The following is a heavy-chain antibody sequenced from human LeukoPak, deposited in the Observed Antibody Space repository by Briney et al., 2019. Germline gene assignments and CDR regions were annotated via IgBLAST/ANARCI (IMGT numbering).Heavy chain of an antibody. Sequence: SETLSLTCNVSNGSITSYYGAWIRQSPRKGLEWIGYVYYSGTTNYNPSLKSRVTISVDTSKSQFSLKLSSVTTADTAVYYCARGVGYASRNWFDPWGHGILVTVSS. J-gene: IGHJ5*02. D-gene: IGHD3-10*01. CDR1: NGSITSYY. CDR3: ARGVGYASRNWFDP. V-gene: IGHV4-59*01. CDR2: VYYSGTT.